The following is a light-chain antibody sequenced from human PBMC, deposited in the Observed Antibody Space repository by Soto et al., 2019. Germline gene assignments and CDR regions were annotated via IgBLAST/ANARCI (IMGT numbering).Light chain of an antibody. J-gene: IGKJ1*01. CDR2: GAS. CDR1: QSVSSSY. CDR3: QQYGSSPQT. V-gene: IGKV3-20*01. Sequence: EIVLTQSPGTLSLSPGERATLSGRASQSVSSSYLAWYQQKPGQAPRLLIYGASSRATGIPDWFSGSGSGTDVALTISRLEPEDFAVYYCQQYGSSPQTFGQGTKVEIK.